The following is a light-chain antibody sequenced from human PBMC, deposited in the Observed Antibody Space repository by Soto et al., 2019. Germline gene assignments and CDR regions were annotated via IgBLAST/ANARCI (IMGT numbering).Light chain of an antibody. CDR1: QRITSY. V-gene: IGKV3-11*01. Sequence: EVVLTQSPATLSLSPGERATLSCRASQRITSYLAWYQQRPGQAPRLLMYDATNRASGVPVRFSGSKSGTDFTLTISSLEPEDFAVYYCQQRSNWPPITFGQGTRLEIK. CDR3: QQRSNWPPIT. CDR2: DAT. J-gene: IGKJ5*01.